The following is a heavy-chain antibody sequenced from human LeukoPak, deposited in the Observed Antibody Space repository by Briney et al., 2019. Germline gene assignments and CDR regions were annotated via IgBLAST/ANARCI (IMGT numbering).Heavy chain of an antibody. J-gene: IGHJ4*02. Sequence: GAPVKVSCKASGYTFTSYGISWVRQAPGQGLEWMGWISAYNGNTNYAQKLQGRVTMTTDTSTSTAYMELRSLRSDDTAVYYCATHGIAARPHYFDYWGQGTLVTVSS. CDR3: ATHGIAARPHYFDY. D-gene: IGHD6-6*01. CDR1: GYTFTSYG. V-gene: IGHV1-18*01. CDR2: ISAYNGNT.